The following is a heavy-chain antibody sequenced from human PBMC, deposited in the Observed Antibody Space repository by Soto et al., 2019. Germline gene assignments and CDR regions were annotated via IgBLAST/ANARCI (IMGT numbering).Heavy chain of an antibody. J-gene: IGHJ6*02. V-gene: IGHV1-46*01. CDR2: IDPTGDST. Sequence: ASVKVSCKASGYTLTSYYTHWVRQAPGQGLEWMGIIDPTGDSTSYAQKFQGRVTMTRDTSTSTVYMELSSLRSEDTAVYYCASPGVVVVGATRYYYGMDVWGQGTTVTVSS. CDR3: ASPGVVVVGATRYYYGMDV. D-gene: IGHD2-15*01. CDR1: GYTLTSYY.